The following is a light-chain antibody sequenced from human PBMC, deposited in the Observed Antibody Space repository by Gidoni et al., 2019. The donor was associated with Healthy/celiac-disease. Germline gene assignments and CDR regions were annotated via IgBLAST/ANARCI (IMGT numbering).Light chain of an antibody. V-gene: IGKV3-15*01. CDR3: QQYNNWPQT. J-gene: IGKJ1*01. Sequence: EIVMTQSPATRSVSPGERATLSGRASQSVSSNLAWYQQKPGQAPRLLIYGASTRATGIPARFSGSGSGTEFTLTISSLQSEDFAVYYCQQYNNWPQTFGQGTKVEIK. CDR2: GAS. CDR1: QSVSSN.